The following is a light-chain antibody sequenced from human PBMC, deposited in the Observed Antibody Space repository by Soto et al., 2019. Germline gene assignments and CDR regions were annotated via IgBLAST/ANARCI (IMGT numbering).Light chain of an antibody. CDR1: HSITNY. CDR2: GAS. V-gene: IGKV1-39*01. CDR3: QQTYSTLWT. J-gene: IGKJ1*01. Sequence: DVQMTQSPSSLSASVGDRVTITCRTSHSITNYLNWYQQKPGKAPKLLIFGASILQSGVPSRFSGSGSGSDFTLTISSLQPEDFAIYCCQQTYSTLWTFGQGTKVEIK.